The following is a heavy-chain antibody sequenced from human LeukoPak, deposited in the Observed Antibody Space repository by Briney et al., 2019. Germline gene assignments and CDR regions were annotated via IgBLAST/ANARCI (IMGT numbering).Heavy chain of an antibody. CDR2: TNPDSGGT. CDR1: GYTFTNYY. V-gene: IGHV1-2*02. J-gene: IGHJ5*02. Sequence: ASVKVSCKASGYTFTNYYIHWVRQAPGQGLEWMGWTNPDSGGTDYAQNFQGRVIMTRDTSISTAYLELSSLRCDDTAVYYCARPDGWFGQNWFDPWGQGTLVTVSS. CDR3: ARPDGWFGQNWFDP. D-gene: IGHD3-10*01.